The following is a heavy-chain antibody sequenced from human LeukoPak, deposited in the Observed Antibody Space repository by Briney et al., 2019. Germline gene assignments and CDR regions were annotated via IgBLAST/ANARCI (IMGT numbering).Heavy chain of an antibody. D-gene: IGHD6-13*01. Sequence: GGSLRLSCAASEFTFSSYWMSWVRQAPGKGLEWVANIKEDGSEKYYVDSVKGRFTISRDNARNSLYLQMNSLRAEDTAVYYCARDKTYSSSWYGYDYWGQGTLVNLSS. J-gene: IGHJ4*02. V-gene: IGHV3-7*03. CDR2: IKEDGSEK. CDR1: EFTFSSYW. CDR3: ARDKTYSSSWYGYDY.